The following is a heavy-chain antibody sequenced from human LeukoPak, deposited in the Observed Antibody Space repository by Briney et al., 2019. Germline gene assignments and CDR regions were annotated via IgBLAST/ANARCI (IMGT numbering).Heavy chain of an antibody. V-gene: IGHV3-23*01. CDR3: AELGITMIGGV. CDR1: GFTFVNYA. CDR2: ISGGGGTT. D-gene: IGHD3-10*02. J-gene: IGHJ6*04. Sequence: GGSLRLSCTASGFTFVNYAMSWVRQVPGKGLEWVSAISGGGGTTYYADSVKGRFTISRDNSKNTLYLQMNSLRAEDTAVYYCAELGITMIGGVWGKGTTVTISS.